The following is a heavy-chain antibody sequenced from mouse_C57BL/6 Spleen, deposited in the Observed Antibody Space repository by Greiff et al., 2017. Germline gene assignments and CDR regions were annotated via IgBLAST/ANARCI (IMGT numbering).Heavy chain of an antibody. D-gene: IGHD2-4*01. CDR2: IHPNSGST. J-gene: IGHJ2*01. CDR1: GYTFTSYW. V-gene: IGHV1-64*01. CDR3: ARFDSFFDY. Sequence: QVQLQQPGAELVKPGASVKLSCKASGYTFTSYWMHWVKQRPGQGLEWIGMIHPNSGSTNYNEKFKSKATLTVDKSSSTAYMELRSLTSEDSAVYFCARFDSFFDYWGQGTTLTVSS.